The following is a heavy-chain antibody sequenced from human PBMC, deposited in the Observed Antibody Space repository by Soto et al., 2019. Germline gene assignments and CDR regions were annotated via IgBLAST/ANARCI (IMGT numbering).Heavy chain of an antibody. CDR1: GYTLTDHG. CDR3: ARDWTSPSCVSSSCPRGGWFDP. V-gene: IGHV1-18*04. J-gene: IGHJ5*02. CDR2: INPYNANT. D-gene: IGHD2-15*01. Sequence: QVQLVQSGPEVKKPGASVKVSCKASGYTLTDHGISWVRQAPGQGLEWMGWINPYNANTRYGEKVQCRVTMTTGTTNTVYMELTGLTSDDTAVYYCARDWTSPSCVSSSCPRGGWFDPWGQGTLVTVSS.